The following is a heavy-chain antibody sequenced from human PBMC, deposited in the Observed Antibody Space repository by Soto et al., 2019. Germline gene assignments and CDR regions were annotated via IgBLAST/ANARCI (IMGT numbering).Heavy chain of an antibody. CDR2: ISSRGVTI. J-gene: IGHJ4*02. CDR1: GFTFGHYY. Sequence: PGGSLRLSCNVSGFTFGHYYMSWIRQAPGKGLESISYISSRGVTIYYADSVKGRFTISRDNAKNSLFLQMDSLRAEDTAVYYCARVTASGWFVNGRDYFDHWGQGTLVTVSS. CDR3: ARVTASGWFVNGRDYFDH. D-gene: IGHD6-19*01. V-gene: IGHV3-11*01.